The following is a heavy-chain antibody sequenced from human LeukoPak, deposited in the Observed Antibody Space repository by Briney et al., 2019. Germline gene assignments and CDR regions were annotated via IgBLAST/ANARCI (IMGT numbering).Heavy chain of an antibody. CDR1: GFTFSIYA. D-gene: IGHD4-17*01. CDR2: ISGSGGST. J-gene: IGHJ4*02. Sequence: PGGSLRLSCAASGFTFSIYAMSWVRQAPGKGLEWVSAISGSGGSTYYADSVKGRFTISRDNSKNTLYLQMNSLRAEDTAVYYCAKGGPYGDYVPVDYWGQGTLVTVSS. CDR3: AKGGPYGDYVPVDY. V-gene: IGHV3-23*01.